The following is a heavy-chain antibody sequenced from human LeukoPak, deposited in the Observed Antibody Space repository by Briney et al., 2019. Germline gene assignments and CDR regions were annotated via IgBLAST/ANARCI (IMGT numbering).Heavy chain of an antibody. D-gene: IGHD3-9*01. J-gene: IGHJ4*02. CDR1: GYTFTSCG. V-gene: IGHV1-18*01. CDR2: ISAYNGNT. Sequence: ASVKVSCKASGYTFTSCGISWVRQAPGQGLEWMGWISAYNGNTNYAQKLQGRVTMTTDTSTSTAYMGLRSLRSDDTAVYYCARWGDILTGYPFDYWGQGTLVTVSS. CDR3: ARWGDILTGYPFDY.